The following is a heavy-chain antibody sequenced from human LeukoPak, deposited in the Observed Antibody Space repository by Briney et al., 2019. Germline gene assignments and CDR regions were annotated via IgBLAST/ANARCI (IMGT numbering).Heavy chain of an antibody. Sequence: PGGSLRLSCAASGFTFNNYAMYWVRQAPGKGLEWVANIKQDGSEKNYVDSVKGRFTISRGNAKNSLYLQMNSLRAEDTAVYYCARPYCSGGSCYSGIANWGQGTLVTVSS. CDR3: ARPYCSGGSCYSGIAN. CDR1: GFTFNNYA. CDR2: IKQDGSEK. V-gene: IGHV3-7*01. D-gene: IGHD2-15*01. J-gene: IGHJ4*02.